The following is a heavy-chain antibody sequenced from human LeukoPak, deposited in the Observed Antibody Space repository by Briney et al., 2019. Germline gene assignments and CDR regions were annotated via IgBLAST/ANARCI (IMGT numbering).Heavy chain of an antibody. CDR3: AKDLSAYGDSRMDV. V-gene: IGHV3-30*18. D-gene: IGHD4-17*01. J-gene: IGHJ6*02. CDR2: ISYDGSNK. Sequence: GGSLRLSCAASGFTFSSYGMHWVRQAPGKGLEWVAVISYDGSNKYYADSVKGRFTISRDNSKNTLHLQMNSLRAEDTAVYYCAKDLSAYGDSRMDVWGQGTTVTVSS. CDR1: GFTFSSYG.